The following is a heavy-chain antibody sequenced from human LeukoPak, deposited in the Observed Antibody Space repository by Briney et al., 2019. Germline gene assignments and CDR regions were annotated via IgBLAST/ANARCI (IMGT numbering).Heavy chain of an antibody. CDR3: ARTYNWFDP. CDR2: IYYSGST. Sequence: SETLSLTCTVSGGSISSYYWSWIRLPPGKGLEWIGYIYYSGSTNYNPSLKSQVTISVDTSKNQFSLKLSSVTAADTAVYYCARTYNWFDPWGQGTLVTVSS. CDR1: GGSISSYY. J-gene: IGHJ5*02. V-gene: IGHV4-59*01.